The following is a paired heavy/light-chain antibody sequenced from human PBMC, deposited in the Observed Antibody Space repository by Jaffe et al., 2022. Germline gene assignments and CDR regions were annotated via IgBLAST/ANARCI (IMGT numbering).Heavy chain of an antibody. CDR3: ARDIHWAREYCSGGSCLGDAFDI. J-gene: IGHJ3*02. Sequence: EVQLVESGGGLVQPGGSLRLSCAASGFTFSSYWMSWVRQAPGKGLEWVANIKQDGSEKYYVDSVKGRFTISRDNAKNSLYLQMNSLRAEDTAVYYCARDIHWAREYCSGGSCLGDAFDIWGQGTMVTVSS. D-gene: IGHD2-15*01. CDR2: IKQDGSEK. CDR1: GFTFSSYW. V-gene: IGHV3-7*01.
Light chain of an antibody. CDR1: QSLVHSDGNTY. J-gene: IGKJ2*01. CDR2: KIS. Sequence: DIVMTQTPLSSPVTLGQPASISCRSSQSLVHSDGNTYLSWLQQRPGQPPRLLIYKISNRFSGVPDRFSGSGAGTDFTLKISRVEAEDVGVYYCMQATQLRTFGQGTKLEIK. V-gene: IGKV2-24*01. CDR3: MQATQLRT.